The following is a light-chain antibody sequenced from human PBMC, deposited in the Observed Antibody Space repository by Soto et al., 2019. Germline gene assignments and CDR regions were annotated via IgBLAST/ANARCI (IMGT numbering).Light chain of an antibody. CDR1: SSDIGAYNF. CDR2: DVN. Sequence: QSVLTQPASVSGSPGQSITISCTGTSSDIGAYNFVSWYQQPPGKAPKLMLYDVNIRPSVVSNRFSGSTSGNTASLTISGLPAEDAADYYCTSWKTSTTMIFGGGTKLTVL. CDR3: TSWKTSTTMI. V-gene: IGLV2-14*03. J-gene: IGLJ2*01.